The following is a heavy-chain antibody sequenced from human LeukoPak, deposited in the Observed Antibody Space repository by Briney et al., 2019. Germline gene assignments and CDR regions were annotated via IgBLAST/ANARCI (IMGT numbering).Heavy chain of an antibody. CDR2: IKQGGSEK. CDR1: RFTLSSLW. CDR3: ARAYYDSSGYYYGPPFDY. J-gene: IGHJ4*02. D-gene: IGHD3-22*01. V-gene: IGHV3-7*01. Sequence: GGSLTLSCAACRFTLSSLWMMWPRQATGRARVWVANIKQGGSEKYYVDSVKGRFTISRDNAKNSLYLQMNSLRAEDTAVYYCARAYYDSSGYYYGPPFDYWGQGTLVTVSS.